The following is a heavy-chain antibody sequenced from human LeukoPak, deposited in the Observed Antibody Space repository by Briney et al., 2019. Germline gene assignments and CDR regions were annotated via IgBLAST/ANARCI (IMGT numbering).Heavy chain of an antibody. V-gene: IGHV3-7*01. D-gene: IGHD5-24*01. J-gene: IGHJ4*02. CDR2: IKKDGNDK. Sequence: GGSLRLSCAASGFTFSDYWMSWVRQAPGKGLEWVANIKKDGNDKYYVDSVKGRFTVSRDNPKNLLFLQINSLRVEDTAVYYCARETPRRGETRDGYRWGQGTVVTVSS. CDR1: GFTFSDYW. CDR3: ARETPRRGETRDGYR.